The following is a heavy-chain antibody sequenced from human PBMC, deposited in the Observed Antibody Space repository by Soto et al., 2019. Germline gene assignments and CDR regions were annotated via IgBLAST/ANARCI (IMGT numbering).Heavy chain of an antibody. Sequence: PGGSLRLSCAASGFTFSSYSMSWVRQAPGKGLEWVSAITGSGGSTYYADSVKGRFTISRDNSKNTLYLQMNSLRAEDTAVYYCAKEGDLIGYNYGSCFDYWGQGTLVTVSS. CDR3: AKEGDLIGYNYGSCFDY. CDR2: ITGSGGST. CDR1: GFTFSSYS. V-gene: IGHV3-23*01. D-gene: IGHD5-18*01. J-gene: IGHJ4*02.